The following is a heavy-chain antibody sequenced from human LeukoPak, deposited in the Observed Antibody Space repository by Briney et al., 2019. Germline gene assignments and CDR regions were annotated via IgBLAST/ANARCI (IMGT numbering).Heavy chain of an antibody. CDR1: GYTFTSYY. J-gene: IGHJ6*02. V-gene: IGHV1-46*01. D-gene: IGHD6-19*01. Sequence: ASVKVSCKASGYTFTSYYMHWVRQAPGQGFEWMGIINPSGGSTSYAQKFQGRVTMTRDTSTSTVYMELSSLRSEDTAVYYCARAPGQWVDGKGMDVWGQGTTVTVSS. CDR2: INPSGGST. CDR3: ARAPGQWVDGKGMDV.